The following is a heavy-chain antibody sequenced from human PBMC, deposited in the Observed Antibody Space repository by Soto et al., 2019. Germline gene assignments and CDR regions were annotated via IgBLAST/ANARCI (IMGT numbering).Heavy chain of an antibody. CDR2: ISGNGGDT. CDR3: AKYRGSHISCYAS. D-gene: IGHD2-2*01. V-gene: IGHV3-23*01. J-gene: IGHJ5*02. Sequence: GGSLRLSCAASGFTFSSYAMSWVRQAPGKGLEWVSSISGNGGDTYYADSVKGRFAISRDSSKSTLFLQMDSLRAEDTAVYYFAKYRGSHISCYASWGQGSLVIVSS. CDR1: GFTFSSYA.